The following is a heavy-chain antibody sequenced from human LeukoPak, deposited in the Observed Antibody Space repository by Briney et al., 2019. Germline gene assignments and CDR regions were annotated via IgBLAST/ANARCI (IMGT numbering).Heavy chain of an antibody. Sequence: ASVKVSCKASGYTFTGYYMHWVRQAPGQGLEWMGWISAYNGNTNYAQKLQGRVTMTTDTSTSTAYMELRSLRSDDTAVYYCARAGQQLVPPLPDYWGQGTLVTVSS. V-gene: IGHV1-18*04. CDR2: ISAYNGNT. J-gene: IGHJ4*02. D-gene: IGHD6-13*01. CDR3: ARAGQQLVPPLPDY. CDR1: GYTFTGYY.